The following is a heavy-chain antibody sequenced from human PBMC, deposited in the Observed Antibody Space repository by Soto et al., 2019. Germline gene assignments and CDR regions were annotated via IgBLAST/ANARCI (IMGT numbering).Heavy chain of an antibody. CDR2: INAANGNT. Sequence: QVQLVQSGAEVKKPGASVKVSCKASGYVFTNYAFHWVRQAPGQRLEWMGWINAANGNTKYSQKFLGRVTFTRDTPASTAYMEVSSLRSEDTAVYYCARSVLRSVEGNYYFYGLDVWGQGTTVTVSS. D-gene: IGHD2-21*01. CDR3: ARSVLRSVEGNYYFYGLDV. V-gene: IGHV1-3*01. J-gene: IGHJ6*02. CDR1: GYVFTNYA.